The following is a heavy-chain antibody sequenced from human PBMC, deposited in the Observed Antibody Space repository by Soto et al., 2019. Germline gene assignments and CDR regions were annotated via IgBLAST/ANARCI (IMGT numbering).Heavy chain of an antibody. CDR2: IHASSISNI. CDR3: ARDGTTGTANYHYAMDV. J-gene: IGHJ6*02. Sequence: PGGSLRLSCVASGFTLSSYHMDWVRQAPGKGLEWIPYIHASSISNIYYADSVKGRFTISRDNAKNSLYLQMDSLRAEDTAVYYCARDGTTGTANYHYAMDVWGQGTTVTVSS. D-gene: IGHD4-17*01. CDR1: GFTLSSYH. V-gene: IGHV3-48*03.